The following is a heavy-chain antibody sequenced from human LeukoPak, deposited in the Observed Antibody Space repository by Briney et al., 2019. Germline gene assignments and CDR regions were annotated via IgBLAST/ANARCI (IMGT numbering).Heavy chain of an antibody. CDR1: GFTFSNYG. CDR3: ARGAFD. Sequence: QPGGSLRLSCAASGFTFSNYGMSWVRQAPGKGLEWVSGISGSGGTTYYADSVKGRFIISRDNSKNTLYLQMNSLRADDTAVYYCARGAFDWGQGTPVTVSS. J-gene: IGHJ4*02. V-gene: IGHV3-23*01. CDR2: ISGSGGTT.